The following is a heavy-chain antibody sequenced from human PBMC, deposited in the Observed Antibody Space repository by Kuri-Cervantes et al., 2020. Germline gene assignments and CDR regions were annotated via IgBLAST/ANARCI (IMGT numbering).Heavy chain of an antibody. CDR3: ARSFSTGHITRRDAFDI. CDR1: GGSISSSSYY. Sequence: SETLSLTCTVSGGSISSSSYYWGWIRQPPGKGLEWIGSIYYSGSTYYNPSLKSRVTISVDTSKNQFSLKLSSVTAADTAVYYCARSFSTGHITRRDAFDIWGQGTMVTVSS. V-gene: IGHV4-39*07. D-gene: IGHD3-3*01. CDR2: IYYSGST. J-gene: IGHJ3*02.